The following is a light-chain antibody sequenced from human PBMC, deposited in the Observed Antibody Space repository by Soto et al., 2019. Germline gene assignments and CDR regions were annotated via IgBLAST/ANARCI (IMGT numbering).Light chain of an antibody. CDR1: QSISSW. V-gene: IGKV1-5*03. J-gene: IGKJ1*01. Sequence: DLQMTQSPSTLSASVGDRVTITCRASQSISSWLAWYPQKRGKAPKLLIYKASSIESGVPSRFSGSESGTEFTLTISSLQRDDFLSYHGQEDSAYRRTFSQGTRVEIK. CDR3: QEDSAYRRT. CDR2: KAS.